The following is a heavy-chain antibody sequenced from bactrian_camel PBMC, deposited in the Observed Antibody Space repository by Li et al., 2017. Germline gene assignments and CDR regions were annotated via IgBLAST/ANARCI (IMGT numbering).Heavy chain of an antibody. Sequence: HVQLVESGGGSVQAGGSLRLSCSGFIFDKHDMGWYRQAPGNECELVSLISSDGGTYYLDSVKGQFTISRDNAKNMVFLQIDSLTPDDTAVYYCAAGSTHPLWTGRWIQGQGTQVTVSS. V-gene: IGHV3S55*01. D-gene: IGHD1*01. CDR2: ISSDGGT. CDR1: GFIFDKHD. J-gene: IGHJ4*01.